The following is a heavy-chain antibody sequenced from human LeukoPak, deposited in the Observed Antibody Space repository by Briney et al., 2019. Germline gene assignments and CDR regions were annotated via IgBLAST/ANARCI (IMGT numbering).Heavy chain of an antibody. CDR1: GFTFSSYS. V-gene: IGHV3-21*01. CDR3: AREIGGAMTYSDAFDI. J-gene: IGHJ3*02. CDR2: ISSSSSYI. D-gene: IGHD2-21*01. Sequence: GGSLRLSCAASGFTFSSYSMNWVRQAPGKGLEWVSSISSSSSYIYYADSVKGRFTISRDNAKNSLYLQINSLRAEDTAVYYCAREIGGAMTYSDAFDIWGQGTMVTVSS.